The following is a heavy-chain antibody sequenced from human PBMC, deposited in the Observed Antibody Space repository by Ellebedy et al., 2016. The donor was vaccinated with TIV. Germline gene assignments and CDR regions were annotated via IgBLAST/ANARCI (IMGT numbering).Heavy chain of an antibody. CDR1: GGSISSGGYY. D-gene: IGHD1-26*01. V-gene: IGHV4-31*03. J-gene: IGHJ6*02. CDR2: IYYSGST. CDR3: ARDRGHGGPGGSNRWESYYYYGMDV. Sequence: SETLSLXCTVSGGSISSGGYYWSWIRQHPGKGLEWIGYIYYSGSTYYNPSLKSRVTISVDTSKNQFSLKLSSVTAADTAVYYCARDRGHGGPGGSNRWESYYYYGMDVWGQGTTVTVSS.